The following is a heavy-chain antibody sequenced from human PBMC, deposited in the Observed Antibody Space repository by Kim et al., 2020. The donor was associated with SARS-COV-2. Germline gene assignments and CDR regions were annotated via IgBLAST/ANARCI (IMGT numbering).Heavy chain of an antibody. CDR1: GYIFTYYW. Sequence: GESLKISCKPSGYIFTYYWITWVRQTPGQGLEWMGRIDPSDSYVYYTPPFQGHVTMSVDTPTSNAYLQWKSLKTSDTPTFFCATHLYGQLLAHHGMDVWG. J-gene: IGHJ6*02. V-gene: IGHV5-10-1*01. CDR3: ATHLYGQLLAHHGMDV. CDR2: IDPSDSYV. D-gene: IGHD1-1*01.